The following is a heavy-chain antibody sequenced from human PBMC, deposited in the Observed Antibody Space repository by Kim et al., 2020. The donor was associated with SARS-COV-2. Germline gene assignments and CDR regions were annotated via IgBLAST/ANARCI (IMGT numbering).Heavy chain of an antibody. CDR1: GYNFANYW. Sequence: GESLKISCEASGYNFANYWIGWVRQMPGKGLEWMGVIYPGDFDIRYNPSFEGQVSISVDKSISTAYIHWDSLKASDTAIYYCARHSHTQRDWTGPALHGMDVWGQGTSVNVS. V-gene: IGHV5-51*01. J-gene: IGHJ6*02. D-gene: IGHD1-1*01. CDR3: ARHSHTQRDWTGPALHGMDV. CDR2: IYPGDFDI.